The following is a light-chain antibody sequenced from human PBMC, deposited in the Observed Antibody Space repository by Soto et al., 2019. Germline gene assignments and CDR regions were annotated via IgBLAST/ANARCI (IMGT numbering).Light chain of an antibody. CDR2: NVN. CDR3: SSYSSNNILSYV. CDR1: SSDVGSYDY. Sequence: QSVLIQPPSVSGSPGQSVTISCTGTSSDVGSYDYVSWYQQHPGTVPKPMIYNVNTRPSGVPDRFSGSKSGNTASMTISGLQAEDEADYYCSSYSSNNILSYVFGTGTKLTVL. J-gene: IGLJ1*01. V-gene: IGLV2-18*02.